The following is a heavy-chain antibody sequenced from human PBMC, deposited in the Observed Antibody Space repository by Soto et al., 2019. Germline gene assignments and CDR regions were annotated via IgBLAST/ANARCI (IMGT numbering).Heavy chain of an antibody. Sequence: GGSLRLSCAASGFTFSSYGMHWVRQAPGKGLEWVAVISYDGSNKYYADSVKGRFTISRDNSKNTLYLQMNSLRAEDTAVYYCAKDYNRGDFDYWGQGTLVTVSS. V-gene: IGHV3-30*18. D-gene: IGHD3-10*01. CDR2: ISYDGSNK. CDR3: AKDYNRGDFDY. CDR1: GFTFSSYG. J-gene: IGHJ4*02.